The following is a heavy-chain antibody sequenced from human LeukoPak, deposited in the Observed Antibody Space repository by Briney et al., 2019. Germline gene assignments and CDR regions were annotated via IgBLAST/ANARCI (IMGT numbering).Heavy chain of an antibody. J-gene: IGHJ4*02. CDR1: GFTFSSFW. CDR2: IKQDGSET. CDR3: ARHRIYYDTSAFYYYTY. V-gene: IGHV3-7*01. Sequence: GGSLRLSFAASGFTFSSFWMTWVRQAPGKGLEWVTNIKQDGSETYYVDSVRGRFTISRDNARNSLYLQMNSLRAEDTAVYYCARHRIYYDTSAFYYYTYWGQGTLVTVSS. D-gene: IGHD3-22*01.